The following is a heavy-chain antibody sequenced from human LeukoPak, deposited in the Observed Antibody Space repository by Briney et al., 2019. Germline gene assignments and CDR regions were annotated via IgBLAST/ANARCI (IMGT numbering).Heavy chain of an antibody. CDR1: GFTFSSYG. CDR2: IRYDGSNK. V-gene: IGHV3-30*02. CDR3: AKLDDYSNYRPLDY. J-gene: IGHJ4*02. D-gene: IGHD4-11*01. Sequence: GGSLRLSCAAPGFTFSSYGMHWVRQAPGKGLEWVAFIRYDGSNKYYADSVKGRFTISRDNSKNTLYLQMNSLRAEDTAVYYCAKLDDYSNYRPLDYWGQGTPVTVSS.